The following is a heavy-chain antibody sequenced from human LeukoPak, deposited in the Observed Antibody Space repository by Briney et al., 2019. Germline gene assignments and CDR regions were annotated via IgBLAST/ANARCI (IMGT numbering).Heavy chain of an antibody. CDR1: GFTFRAYS. J-gene: IGHJ4*02. D-gene: IGHD5-18*01. V-gene: IGHV3-48*04. CDR2: ISSSGRTI. CDR3: ARDWQLWSFDY. Sequence: PGGSLRLSCAASGFTFRAYSMNWVRQAPGKGLEWVSYISSSGRTIYYADSVKGRFTISRDNAKNSLYLQMNSLRAEDTAVYYCARDWQLWSFDYWGQGTLVTVSS.